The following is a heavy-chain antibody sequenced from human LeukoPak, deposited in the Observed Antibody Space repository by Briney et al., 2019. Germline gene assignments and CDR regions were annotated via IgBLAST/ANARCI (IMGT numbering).Heavy chain of an antibody. J-gene: IGHJ4*02. CDR1: GYTFTVYY. CDR3: ASFNPYSGSYYVGWIPFDY. CDR2: INPNSGGT. V-gene: IGHV1-2*02. D-gene: IGHD1-26*01. Sequence: GSSVTVSFKASGYTFTVYYMHWVRQAPGQGREWVGWINPNSGGTNYAQKYQGRVTMTRDTANSTDYMELRRLRSDDTAVYYCASFNPYSGSYYVGWIPFDYWGQGTLVTVSS.